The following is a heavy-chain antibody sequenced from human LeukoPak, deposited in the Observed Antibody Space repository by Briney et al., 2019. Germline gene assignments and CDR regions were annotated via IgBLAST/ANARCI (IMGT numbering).Heavy chain of an antibody. CDR1: GVTFEDYG. D-gene: IGHD3-10*01. Sequence: RGTPRDSCAASGVTFEDYGMSWGRRAPAYGVAWVSGVNCKVGSTHYADSVKGRFTISRDNSKNTLYLQMNSLRVEDTAVYYCARPLILHNQGAGTYWRDAFDIRGPGTMVTVSS. CDR2: VNCKVGST. J-gene: IGHJ3*02. CDR3: ARPLILHNQGAGTYWRDAFDI. V-gene: IGHV3-20*04.